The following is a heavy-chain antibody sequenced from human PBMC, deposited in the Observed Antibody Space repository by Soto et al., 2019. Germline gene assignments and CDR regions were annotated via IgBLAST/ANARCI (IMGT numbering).Heavy chain of an antibody. J-gene: IGHJ6*02. Sequence: SETLSLTCAVSGGSISSSNWWSWVRQPPGKGLERIGEIYHSGSTNYNPSLKSRVTLSVDKSKNQFSLKLSSVTAADTAVYYCAREGGYSSGWNYYYGMDVWGQGTTVT. CDR3: AREGGYSSGWNYYYGMDV. CDR2: IYHSGST. V-gene: IGHV4-4*02. CDR1: GGSISSSNW. D-gene: IGHD6-19*01.